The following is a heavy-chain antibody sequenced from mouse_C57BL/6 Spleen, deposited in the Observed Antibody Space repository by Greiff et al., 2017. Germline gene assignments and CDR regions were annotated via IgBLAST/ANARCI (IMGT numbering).Heavy chain of an antibody. CDR1: GFTFSDYY. J-gene: IGHJ4*01. V-gene: IGHV5-16*01. Sequence: EVQLVESEGGLVQPGSSMKLSCTASGFTFSDYYMAWVRQVPEKGLEWVANINYDGSSTYYLDSLKSRFIISRDNAKNILYLQMSSLKSEDTATYYCARDLGVAGAMDYWGQGTSVTVSS. D-gene: IGHD1-1*02. CDR3: ARDLGVAGAMDY. CDR2: INYDGSST.